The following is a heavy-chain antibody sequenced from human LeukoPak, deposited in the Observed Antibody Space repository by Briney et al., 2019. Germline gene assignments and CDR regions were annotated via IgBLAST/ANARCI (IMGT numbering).Heavy chain of an antibody. Sequence: ASVKVSCKASGYTFTGYYMHWVRQAPGQGLEWMGWINPNSGGTNYAQKFQGRVTMTRDTSISTAYMELSRLRSDDTAVYYCARGGGDLSYGGGDYYYYGMDVWGQGTTVTGSS. D-gene: IGHD4-23*01. V-gene: IGHV1-2*02. CDR2: INPNSGGT. CDR3: ARGGGDLSYGGGDYYYYGMDV. CDR1: GYTFTGYY. J-gene: IGHJ6*02.